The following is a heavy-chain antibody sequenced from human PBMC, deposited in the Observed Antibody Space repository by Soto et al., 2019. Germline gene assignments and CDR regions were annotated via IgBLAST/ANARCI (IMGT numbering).Heavy chain of an antibody. Sequence: QLQLQESGPGLVKPSETLSLTCSVSGDSINSDNYYWGWIRQPPGKGLEWIGSIYYRGNTYYNPSLKTLVTISLDKSKSQFSMKLNSVTAADSAVYFCARLEGLATSSYYFDYWGQGTLVTVSS. CDR2: IYYRGNT. CDR3: ARLEGLATSSYYFDY. J-gene: IGHJ4*02. CDR1: GDSINSDNYY. V-gene: IGHV4-39*01. D-gene: IGHD6-6*01.